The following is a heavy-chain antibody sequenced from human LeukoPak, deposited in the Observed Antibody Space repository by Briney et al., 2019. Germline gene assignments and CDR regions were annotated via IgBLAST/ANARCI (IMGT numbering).Heavy chain of an antibody. D-gene: IGHD6-19*01. Sequence: GASVKISCKASGYTFTNYAIHWVRQAPGQSPKWMGWINAGNGQTKYSQEFRGRLTIATDASASTAFMELSSLRSEDMAVYYCARSQGLPFFDSWGQGTLVTVSS. CDR2: INAGNGQT. CDR3: ARSQGLPFFDS. CDR1: GYTFTNYA. J-gene: IGHJ4*02. V-gene: IGHV1-3*03.